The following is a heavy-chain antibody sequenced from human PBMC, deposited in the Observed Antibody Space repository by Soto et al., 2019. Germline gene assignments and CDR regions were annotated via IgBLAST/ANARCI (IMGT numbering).Heavy chain of an antibody. CDR3: ARGENTVVVLIAPLPHRAMDV. D-gene: IGHD2-15*01. V-gene: IGHV1-58*02. CDR2: IVVGSDNT. J-gene: IGHJ6*02. Sequence: GASVKVSCKTSGFSFTSSAMQWVRQARGQRLEWIGWIVVGSDNTNYAQKFQERVTITRDLSTNTTYMDLRSLRSEDTAVYYCARGENTVVVLIAPLPHRAMDVWCPAPMLTVSS. CDR1: GFSFTSSA.